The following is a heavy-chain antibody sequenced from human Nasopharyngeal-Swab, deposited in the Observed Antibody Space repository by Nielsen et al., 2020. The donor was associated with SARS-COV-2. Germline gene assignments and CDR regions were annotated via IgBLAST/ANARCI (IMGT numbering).Heavy chain of an antibody. V-gene: IGHV3-7*01. CDR1: GFTLGNYW. D-gene: IGHD6-6*01. CDR2: INQDGSEK. CDR3: ARHSSSVAYYYYYMDV. Sequence: GESLKISCAASGFTLGNYWMSWVRQAPGKGLEWVANINQDGSEKYYLDSVEGRFTISRDNPKNSLYLQMNSLRAEDTAVYFCARHSSSVAYYYYYMDVWGEGTTVTVSS. J-gene: IGHJ6*03.